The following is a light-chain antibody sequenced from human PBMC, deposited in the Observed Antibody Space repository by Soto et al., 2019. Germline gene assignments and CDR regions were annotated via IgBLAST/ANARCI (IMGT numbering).Light chain of an antibody. J-gene: IGKJ1*01. CDR1: QSISTW. V-gene: IGKV1-5*01. Sequence: EIQMTQCPSTLSASVGDGVTITCRASQSISTWLAWYQQKPGKAPKLLIYDASSLESGVPSRFSGSGSGTEFTLTISSLQPDDFATYHCQQYNSYSTFGQGTKV. CDR3: QQYNSYST. CDR2: DAS.